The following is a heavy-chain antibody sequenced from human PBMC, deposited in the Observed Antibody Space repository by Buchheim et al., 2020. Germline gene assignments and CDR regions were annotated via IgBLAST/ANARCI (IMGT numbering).Heavy chain of an antibody. Sequence: EVQLVQSGAEVKKPGESLEISCKGSGYSFSNYWIAWLRQMPGKGLEWMAMVYPGDSSTRYSPSFQGQVTISADKSISTAYLQWSSLKASDTAMYFCARARGYCSSSSCYDFDCWGQGT. V-gene: IGHV5-51*01. J-gene: IGHJ4*02. CDR1: GYSFSNYW. CDR2: VYPGDSST. D-gene: IGHD2-2*01. CDR3: ARARGYCSSSSCYDFDC.